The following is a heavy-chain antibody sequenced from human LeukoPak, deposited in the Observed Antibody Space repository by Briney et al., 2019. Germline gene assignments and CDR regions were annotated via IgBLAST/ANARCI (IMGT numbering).Heavy chain of an antibody. CDR3: ARARGSGSPYYFDY. Sequence: PSETLSLTCDVSDYSITTGYYWGWIRQPPGKALEWIAGIYHRGNTCYNPSLKSRVAISVDTSKNQFSLRLSSVPAADTAVYYCARARGSGSPYYFDYWGQGTLVTVSS. CDR2: IYHRGNT. CDR1: DYSITTGYY. J-gene: IGHJ4*02. D-gene: IGHD3-10*01. V-gene: IGHV4-38-2*01.